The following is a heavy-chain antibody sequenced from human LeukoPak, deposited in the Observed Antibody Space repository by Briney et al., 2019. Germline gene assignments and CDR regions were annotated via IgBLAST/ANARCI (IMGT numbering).Heavy chain of an antibody. Sequence: ASVKVSCKASGYTFTGYYVHWVRQAPGQGLEWMGWINPNSGGTNYAQKFQGRVTMTRDTSISTAYMELSRLRSDDTAVYYCARDPDAIVGATPFDYWGQGTLVTVSS. J-gene: IGHJ4*02. CDR2: INPNSGGT. CDR3: ARDPDAIVGATPFDY. D-gene: IGHD1-26*01. CDR1: GYTFTGYY. V-gene: IGHV1-2*02.